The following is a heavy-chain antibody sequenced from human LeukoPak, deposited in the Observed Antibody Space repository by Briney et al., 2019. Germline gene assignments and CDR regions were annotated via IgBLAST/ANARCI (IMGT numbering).Heavy chain of an antibody. CDR2: IYYSGTT. J-gene: IGHJ4*02. V-gene: IGHV4-39*07. CDR1: GGSISSTYYD. Sequence: SETLSLTCTVSGGSISSTYYDWGWIRQPPGKGLEWFGSIYYSGTTYYNSSLKSRVTISVDTSKKQFSLNLSSVTAADSVVYFRARKWGSDVIVGVITRQPNHFDYWGQGTLVTVSS. D-gene: IGHD3-22*01. CDR3: ARKWGSDVIVGVITRQPNHFDY.